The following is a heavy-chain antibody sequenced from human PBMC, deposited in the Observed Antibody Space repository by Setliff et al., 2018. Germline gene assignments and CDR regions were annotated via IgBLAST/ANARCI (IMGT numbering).Heavy chain of an antibody. J-gene: IGHJ4*02. Sequence: PSEILSLTCTVSGGSISSYYWSWIRQPPGKGLEWIGYIYYSGSTNYNPSLKSRVTISVDTSKNQFSLKLSSVTAADTAVYYCARQVYGIFDYWGQGTLVTVSS. CDR2: IYYSGST. D-gene: IGHD4-17*01. CDR1: GGSISSYY. CDR3: ARQVYGIFDY. V-gene: IGHV4-59*01.